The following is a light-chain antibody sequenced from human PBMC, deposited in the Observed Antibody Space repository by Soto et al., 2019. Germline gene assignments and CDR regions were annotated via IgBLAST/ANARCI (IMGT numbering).Light chain of an antibody. J-gene: IGLJ1*01. CDR1: SGDVGSYSP. V-gene: IGLV2-14*02. CDR3: CSYSRSSPYV. Sequence: QSVLTQPASVSGSPGQSITISCTGTSGDVGSYSPVSWYQHHPGKVPRLMIFDVSNRPSGVSNRFSGSKSGNTASLTISGLQAEDEADYYCCSYSRSSPYVFGAGTKVTVL. CDR2: DVS.